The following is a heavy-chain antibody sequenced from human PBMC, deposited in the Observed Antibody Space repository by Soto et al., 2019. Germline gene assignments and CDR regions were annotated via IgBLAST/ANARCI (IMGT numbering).Heavy chain of an antibody. Sequence: SETLSLTCTVSGGSISSGDYYWSWIRQPPGKGLEWIGYIYYSGSTYYNPSLKSRVTISVDTSKNQFSLKLSSVTAADTAVYYCARATPRRVRWLRSGGWFDPWGQGTLVTVSS. CDR3: ARATPRRVRWLRSGGWFDP. V-gene: IGHV4-30-4*01. CDR2: IYYSGST. CDR1: GGSISSGDYY. D-gene: IGHD5-12*01. J-gene: IGHJ5*02.